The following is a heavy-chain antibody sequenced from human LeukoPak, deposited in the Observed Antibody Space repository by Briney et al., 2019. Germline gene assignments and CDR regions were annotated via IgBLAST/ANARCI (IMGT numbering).Heavy chain of an antibody. CDR2: IYYSGST. Sequence: SETLSLTCTVSGGSISSYYWSWIRQPPGKGLEWIGYIYYSGSTNYNPSLKGRVTISVDTSKNQFSLKLSSVTAADTAVYYCARAGTMVRGVIWFDPWGQGTLVTVSS. V-gene: IGHV4-59*01. J-gene: IGHJ5*02. CDR1: GGSISSYY. D-gene: IGHD3-10*01. CDR3: ARAGTMVRGVIWFDP.